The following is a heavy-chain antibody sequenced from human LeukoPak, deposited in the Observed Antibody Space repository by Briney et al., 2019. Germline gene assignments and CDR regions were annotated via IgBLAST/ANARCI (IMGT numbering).Heavy chain of an antibody. V-gene: IGHV3-23*01. CDR2: ISGSGGST. CDR3: AKNIAGAWTNHYYGMGG. D-gene: IGHD2/OR15-2a*01. J-gene: IGHJ6*04. Sequence: GGSLRLSCAASGFTFSSYAMSWVRQAPGKGLEWVSAISGSGGSTYYADSVKGRFTISRDNSKNTLYLQMNSLRAEDTAVYYCAKNIAGAWTNHYYGMGGLGKGTTVTVSS. CDR1: GFTFSSYA.